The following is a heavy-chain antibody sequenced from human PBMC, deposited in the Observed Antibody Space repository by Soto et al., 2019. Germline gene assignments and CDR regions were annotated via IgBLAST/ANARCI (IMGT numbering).Heavy chain of an antibody. Sequence: SETLSLTCAVFGGSISSGGYSWSWIRQPPGKGLEWIGYIYHRGSTYYNPSLKSRVTISVDRSKNQFSLKLSSVTGADTAFYYCTTLPPRIVVVTTEMPTWGQGILVTVSS. CDR1: GGSISSGGYS. D-gene: IGHD2-21*02. J-gene: IGHJ5*02. CDR3: TTLPPRIVVVTTEMPT. V-gene: IGHV4-30-2*01. CDR2: IYHRGST.